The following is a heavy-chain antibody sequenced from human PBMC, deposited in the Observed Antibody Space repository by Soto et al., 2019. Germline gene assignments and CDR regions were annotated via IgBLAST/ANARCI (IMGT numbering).Heavy chain of an antibody. J-gene: IGHJ1*01. D-gene: IGHD3-16*01. V-gene: IGHV3-30-3*01. CDR3: ARDGGAY. CDR1: GFTISSSA. CDR2: MSYDGSNK. Sequence: VQLVESWGGVFQSGRSLRLSCAASGFTISSSAMHWVLRASGKGLDWMAVMSYDGSNKYYADSVKGRFTISRDNSKNTLYLQMNSLRPEDTALYYGARDGGAYWGQGTLVIVSS.